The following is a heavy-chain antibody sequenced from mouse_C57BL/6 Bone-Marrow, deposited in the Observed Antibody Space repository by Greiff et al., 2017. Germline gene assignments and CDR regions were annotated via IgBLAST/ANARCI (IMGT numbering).Heavy chain of an antibody. CDR3: APIYSNLFYWYFDV. CDR1: GYTFTSYW. V-gene: IGHV1-64*01. D-gene: IGHD2-5*01. J-gene: IGHJ1*03. CDR2: IHPSSGST. Sequence: QVQLQQPGAELVKPGASVKLSCKASGYTFTSYWMHWVKQRPGQGLEWIGMIHPSSGSTNYNEKFKSKATLTVDKSSSTAYMQLSSLTSEDSAVYYCAPIYSNLFYWYFDVWGTGTTVTVSS.